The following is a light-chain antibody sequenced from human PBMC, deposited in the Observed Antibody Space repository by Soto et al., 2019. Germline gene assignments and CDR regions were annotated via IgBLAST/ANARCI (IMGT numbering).Light chain of an antibody. CDR1: SSDVGGYNY. Sequence: QSVLTQPASVSGSPGQSITISCTGTSSDVGGYNYVSWYQQHPGKAPKLMIYEVSNRPSGVSNRFSGSKSGNTASLTISGLQDEDEADYYCCSYPGSHTWVFGGGTKLTVL. CDR2: EVS. CDR3: CSYPGSHTWV. V-gene: IGLV2-14*01. J-gene: IGLJ3*02.